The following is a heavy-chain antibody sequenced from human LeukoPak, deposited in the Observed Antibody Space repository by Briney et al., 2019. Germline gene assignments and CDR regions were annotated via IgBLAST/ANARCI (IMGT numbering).Heavy chain of an antibody. J-gene: IGHJ6*03. D-gene: IGHD3-3*01. CDR1: GFTFSSYW. CDR2: IKQDGSVK. Sequence: GGSLRLSCAASGFTFSSYWMSWVRQAPGKGLKWVANIKQDGSVKYYVASVKGRFTISRDNAKNSLYLQMNSLRAEDTAVYYCARDQPDPHYDFWSGYYRPPYSYYMDVWGKGTTVTVSS. CDR3: ARDQPDPHYDFWSGYYRPPYSYYMDV. V-gene: IGHV3-7*01.